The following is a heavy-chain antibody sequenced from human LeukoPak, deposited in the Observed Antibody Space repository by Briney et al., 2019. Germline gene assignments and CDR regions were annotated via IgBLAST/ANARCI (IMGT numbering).Heavy chain of an antibody. Sequence: SETLSLTCTVSGGSISSSSYYWGWIRQPPGKGLEWIGSIYSSGSTYYNASLQSPVTISIDTSKNQFSLRLNSVSAADTAMYYCAKSGGYGLMDYWGQGTRVTVSS. CDR1: GGSISSSSYY. CDR2: IYSSGST. J-gene: IGHJ4*02. D-gene: IGHD1-26*01. V-gene: IGHV4-39*01. CDR3: AKSGGYGLMDY.